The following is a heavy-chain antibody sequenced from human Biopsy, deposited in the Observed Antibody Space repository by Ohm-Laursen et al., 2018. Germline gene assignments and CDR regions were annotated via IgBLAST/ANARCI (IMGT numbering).Heavy chain of an antibody. J-gene: IGHJ4*02. Sequence: TLSLTCAVSGGSFCGYYWTWIRQAPGKGLEWIAEINHSGNTNYNPPLKSRVTISVDTSKKQFSLKLSSVTAADTAVYYCARGDVTGDNFGYRLFDYWGRGTLVTVSS. CDR1: GGSFCGYY. V-gene: IGHV4-34*01. CDR3: ARGDVTGDNFGYRLFDY. CDR2: INHSGNT. D-gene: IGHD5-18*01.